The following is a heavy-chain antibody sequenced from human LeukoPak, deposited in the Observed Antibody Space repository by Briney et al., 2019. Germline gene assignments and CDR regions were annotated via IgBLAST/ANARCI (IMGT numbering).Heavy chain of an antibody. V-gene: IGHV3-30*18. CDR2: ISYDGSNK. D-gene: IGHD6-13*01. CDR1: GFTFSSYG. J-gene: IGHJ5*02. CDR3: AKGYGLQLVNNWFDP. Sequence: GGSLRLSCAASGFTFSSYGMHWVRQAPGKGLEWVAVISYDGSNKYYADSVKGRFTISRDNSKNTLYLQINSLRAEDTAVYYCAKGYGLQLVNNWFDPWGQGTLVSVSS.